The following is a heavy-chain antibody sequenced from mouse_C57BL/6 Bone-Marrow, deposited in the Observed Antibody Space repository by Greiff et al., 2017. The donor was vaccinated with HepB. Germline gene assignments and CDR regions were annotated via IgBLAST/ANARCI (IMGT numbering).Heavy chain of an antibody. CDR3: ARHKHYYGRGAMDY. D-gene: IGHD1-2*01. J-gene: IGHJ4*01. V-gene: IGHV5-6*01. CDR1: GFTFSSYG. CDR2: ISSGGSYT. Sequence: DVHLVESGGDLVKPGGSLKLSCAASGFTFSSYGMSWVRQTPDKRLEWVATISSGGSYTYYPDSVKGRFTISRDNAKNTLYLQMSSLKSEDTAMYYCARHKHYYGRGAMDYWGQGTSVTVSS.